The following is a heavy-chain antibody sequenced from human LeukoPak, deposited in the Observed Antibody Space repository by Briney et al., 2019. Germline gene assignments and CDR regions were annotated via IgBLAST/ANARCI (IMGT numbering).Heavy chain of an antibody. Sequence: SETLSLTCTVSGGSISSSSYYWGWIRQPPGKGLEWIGSIYYSGSTYYNPSHKSRVTISVDTSKNQFSLKLSSVTAADTAVYYCARHKVYDFWSGYFDWFDPWGQGTLVTVSS. CDR1: GGSISSSSYY. D-gene: IGHD3-3*01. CDR3: ARHKVYDFWSGYFDWFDP. CDR2: IYYSGST. V-gene: IGHV4-39*01. J-gene: IGHJ5*02.